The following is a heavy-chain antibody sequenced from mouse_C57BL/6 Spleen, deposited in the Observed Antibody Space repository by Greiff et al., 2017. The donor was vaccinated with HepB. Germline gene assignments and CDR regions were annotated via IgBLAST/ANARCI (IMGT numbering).Heavy chain of an antibody. D-gene: IGHD2-4*01. CDR2: IYPGDGDT. J-gene: IGHJ3*01. CDR1: GYAFSSSW. Sequence: VQLQQSGPELVKPGASVKISCKASGYAFSSSWMNWVKQRPGKGLEWIGRIYPGDGDTNYNGKFKGKATLTADKSSSKAYMQLSSLTSEDSAVYFCARRGIYYDYDGFAYWGQGTLVTVSA. V-gene: IGHV1-82*01. CDR3: ARRGIYYDYDGFAY.